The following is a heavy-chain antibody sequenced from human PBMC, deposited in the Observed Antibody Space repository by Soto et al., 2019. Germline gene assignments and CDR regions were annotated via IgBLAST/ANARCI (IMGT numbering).Heavy chain of an antibody. Sequence: QVQLVQSGAEVKKPGSSVKVSCKASGGTFSSYSINWVRQAPGKGLEWMGEIIPIFGTANYAQKFQGRVTITADEATSPAYMELSSLRAEDTAVYYCARDGGMHSGGMAYGVQGALVTASS. CDR1: GGTFSSYS. CDR3: ARDGGMHSGGMAY. J-gene: IGHJ4*02. V-gene: IGHV1-69*01. CDR2: IIPIFGTA. D-gene: IGHD1-26*01.